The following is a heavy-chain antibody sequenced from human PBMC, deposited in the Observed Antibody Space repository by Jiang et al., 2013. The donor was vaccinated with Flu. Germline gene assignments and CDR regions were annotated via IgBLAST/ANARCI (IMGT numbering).Heavy chain of an antibody. Sequence: GAEVKKPGASVKVSCKASGYTFTGYYIHWVRQAPGQGLEWMGWINPNSGGTKYAQKFQGWVTMTRDTSISTAYMELNSLTSDDTAVYSCARESHDDTSGYSFDYWGRGTLVTVSS. CDR3: ARESHDDTSGYSFDY. CDR1: GYTFTGYY. D-gene: IGHD3-22*01. V-gene: IGHV1-2*04. CDR2: INPNSGGT. J-gene: IGHJ4*02.